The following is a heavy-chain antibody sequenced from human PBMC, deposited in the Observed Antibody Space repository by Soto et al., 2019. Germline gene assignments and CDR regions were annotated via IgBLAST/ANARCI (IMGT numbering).Heavy chain of an antibody. J-gene: IGHJ5*02. CDR3: ARRAARRSGDSQSYVMQSPGCFGP. Sequence: LVTISLTTTVSCGTIINSGHYRSRIRQPPGKGLEWIGSVPYSGYTDDNPSLKSRVSISVVTSKNQFSLKLISVAASDTAVYYCARRAARRSGDSQSYVMQSPGCFGPWGEGTLGTVS. CDR2: VPYSGYT. V-gene: IGHV4-39*01. D-gene: IGHD3-16*01. CDR1: CGTIINSGHY.